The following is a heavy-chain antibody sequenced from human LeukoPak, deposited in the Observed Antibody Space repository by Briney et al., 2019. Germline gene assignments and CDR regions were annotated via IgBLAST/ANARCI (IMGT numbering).Heavy chain of an antibody. Sequence: SETLSLTCTVSGGSVCSSIYHWFWIRQPPGKGLEWIGFTYNGGSTYYNPSLKSRVTISVDMAKNQFSLKVMSVTAADTAVYYCVRGHGGYWGQGTLVTVSS. CDR1: GGSVCSSIYH. V-gene: IGHV4-61*01. J-gene: IGHJ4*02. CDR2: TYNGGST. CDR3: VRGHGGY.